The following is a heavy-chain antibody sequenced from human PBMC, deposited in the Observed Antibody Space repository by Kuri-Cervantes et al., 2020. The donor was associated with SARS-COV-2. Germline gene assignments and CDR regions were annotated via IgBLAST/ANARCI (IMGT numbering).Heavy chain of an antibody. CDR3: ARRVASAQESNWFDP. J-gene: IGHJ5*02. D-gene: IGHD2-15*01. V-gene: IGHV4-39*01. CDR2: IYYSGST. Sequence: GSLRLSCTVSGGSISSSSYYWGWIRQPPGKGLGWIGSIYYSGSTYYNPSLKSRVTISVDTSKNQFSLKLSSVTAADTAVYYCARRVASAQESNWFDPWGQGTLVTVSS. CDR1: GGSISSSSYY.